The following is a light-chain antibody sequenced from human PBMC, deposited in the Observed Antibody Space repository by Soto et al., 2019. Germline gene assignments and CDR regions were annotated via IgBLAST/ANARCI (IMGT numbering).Light chain of an antibody. J-gene: IGLJ1*01. CDR2: EVS. CDR1: SSDVGGYNY. V-gene: IGLV2-14*01. Sequence: QSALTQPAPVSGSPGQSITISCTGTSSDVGGYNYVSWYQQHPGKAPKLMIYEVSNRPSGVSNRFSGSKSGNTASLTISGLQAEDEADYYCSSYTSSSTRHVFGTGTKVTVL. CDR3: SSYTSSSTRHV.